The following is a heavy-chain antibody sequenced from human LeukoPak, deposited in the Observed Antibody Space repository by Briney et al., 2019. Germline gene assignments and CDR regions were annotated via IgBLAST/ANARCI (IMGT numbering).Heavy chain of an antibody. V-gene: IGHV7-4-1*02. J-gene: IGHJ4*02. Sequence: ASVKVSCKASGYTFTSYAMNWVRQAPGQGLEWMGWISTNTGNPTYAQGFTGRFVFSLDTSVSTAYLQISSLKAEDTAVYYCAKSSTYYYDSSGPYYFDYWGQGTLVTVSS. CDR1: GYTFTSYA. CDR3: AKSSTYYYDSSGPYYFDY. CDR2: ISTNTGNP. D-gene: IGHD3-22*01.